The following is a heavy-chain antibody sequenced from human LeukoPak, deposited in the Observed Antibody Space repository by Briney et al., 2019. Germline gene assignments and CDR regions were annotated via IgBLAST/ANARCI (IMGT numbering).Heavy chain of an antibody. V-gene: IGHV3-7*01. J-gene: IGHJ4*02. Sequence: GGSLRLSCEASGSPFSTFWMIWVRQPPGKGLEWVAKIQQDGSGEQYVDSVKGRFTISRDNAKNSLYLQMNSLRAEDTAVYYCAKDSYSKGDFWGQGVLVTVSS. CDR1: GSPFSTFW. CDR2: IQQDGSGE. CDR3: AKDSYSKGDF. D-gene: IGHD6-13*01.